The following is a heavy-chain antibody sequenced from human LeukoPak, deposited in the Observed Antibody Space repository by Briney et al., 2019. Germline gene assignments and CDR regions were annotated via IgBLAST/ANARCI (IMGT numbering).Heavy chain of an antibody. J-gene: IGHJ4*02. CDR3: ASIQKIDY. CDR2: ISGSGGTT. Sequence: GGSLRLSCAASGFTFSSYAMSWVRQAPGKGLEWVSAISGSGGTTYYADSVKGRFIISRDNSKNTLYVQMNSLRAEDTAVYYCASIQKIDYWGQGTLVTVSS. CDR1: GFTFSSYA. V-gene: IGHV3-23*01.